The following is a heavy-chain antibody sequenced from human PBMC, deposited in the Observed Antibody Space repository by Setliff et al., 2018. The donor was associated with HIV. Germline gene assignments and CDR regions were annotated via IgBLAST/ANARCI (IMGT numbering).Heavy chain of an antibody. CDR2: ISATSGTI. CDR1: GFTFSIHE. D-gene: IGHD3-3*01. V-gene: IGHV3-48*03. Sequence: PGGSLRLSCSASGFTFSIHEMNWFRQSPGKGLEWLAYISATSGTIFYADSVKGRFTISRDNAKNSLDLEMHSLTDEDTAVYYCVRDPGGIFDAFDVWGQGTMVTVSS. CDR3: VRDPGGIFDAFDV. J-gene: IGHJ3*01.